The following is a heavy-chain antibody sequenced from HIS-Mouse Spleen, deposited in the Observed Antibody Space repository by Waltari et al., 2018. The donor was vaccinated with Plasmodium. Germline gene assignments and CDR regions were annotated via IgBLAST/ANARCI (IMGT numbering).Heavy chain of an antibody. Sequence: QVQLVQSGAEVKKPGASVKVSCKASGYTFTSYYMHWVRQAPGQGLEWMGIINPRGGSTSDEQKFQGRVTMTRDTSTSTVYMELSSLRSEDTAVYYCARDLFRIGVAGTEYYYGMDVWGQGTTVTVSS. CDR1: GYTFTSYY. J-gene: IGHJ6*02. V-gene: IGHV1-46*01. D-gene: IGHD6-19*01. CDR3: ARDLFRIGVAGTEYYYGMDV. CDR2: INPRGGST.